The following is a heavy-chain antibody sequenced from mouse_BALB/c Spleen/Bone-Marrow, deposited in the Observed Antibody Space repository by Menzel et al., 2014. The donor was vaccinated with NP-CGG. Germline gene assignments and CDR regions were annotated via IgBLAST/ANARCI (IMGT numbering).Heavy chain of an antibody. J-gene: IGHJ4*01. Sequence: VKLVESGPGLVAPSQSLSITCTVSGFSLTSYGVHWVRRPPGKGLEWLVVVWSDGSTTYNSALKSRLSVSKDNSKSQVFLKMNSLQTDDTAMYYCARNGNYAMDYWGQGTSVTVSS. CDR2: VWSDGST. CDR1: GFSLTSYG. CDR3: ARNGNYAMDY. D-gene: IGHD1-1*02. V-gene: IGHV2-6*02.